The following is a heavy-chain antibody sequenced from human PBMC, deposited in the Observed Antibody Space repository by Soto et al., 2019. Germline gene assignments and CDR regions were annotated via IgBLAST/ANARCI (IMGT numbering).Heavy chain of an antibody. J-gene: IGHJ6*02. D-gene: IGHD2-21*01. V-gene: IGHV1-69*13. CDR3: AREYSYDYSYGMDV. CDR1: GGTXRSYA. Sequence: SXKVSCKASGGTXRSYAIIWVRQAPGQGLEWMGGIIPIFVTANYSQKFKGRVTITADESKSTAYMELSRLSSEDTALYYCAREYSYDYSYGMDVWGQGTTVTVS. CDR2: IIPIFVTA.